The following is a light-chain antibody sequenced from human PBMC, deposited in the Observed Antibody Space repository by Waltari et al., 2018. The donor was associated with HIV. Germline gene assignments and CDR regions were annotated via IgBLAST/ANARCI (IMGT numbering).Light chain of an antibody. Sequence: QSALTQPASVSGSPGQSITISCTGTSSDVGGYSYVSWYQQHPGKAPKLMIYEVSNRPSGVSNRFSGSKSGNTASLTISGRQAEDEADYYCSSYTTSSSLLFGGGTKLTVL. J-gene: IGLJ2*01. CDR1: SSDVGGYSY. CDR2: EVS. CDR3: SSYTTSSSLL. V-gene: IGLV2-14*01.